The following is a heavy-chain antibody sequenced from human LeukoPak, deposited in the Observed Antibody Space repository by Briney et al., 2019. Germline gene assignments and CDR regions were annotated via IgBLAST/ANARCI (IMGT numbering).Heavy chain of an antibody. CDR3: ARDFSYGDYDDY. Sequence: GGSLRLSCAASGFTVSSNYMNWVRQAPGKGLEWVSIIYSGGSTYYADSVKGRFTISRDNAKNSLYLQMNSLRAEDTAVYYCARDFSYGDYDDYWGQGTLVTVSS. CDR1: GFTVSSNY. V-gene: IGHV3-53*01. CDR2: IYSGGST. J-gene: IGHJ4*02. D-gene: IGHD4-17*01.